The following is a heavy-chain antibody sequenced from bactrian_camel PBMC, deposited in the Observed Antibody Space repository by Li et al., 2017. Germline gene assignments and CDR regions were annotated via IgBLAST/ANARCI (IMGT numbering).Heavy chain of an antibody. Sequence: HVQLVESGGGLVQAGGSLRLSCRTSGFTFDDYGMGWVRQAPGKGLEWVSGIYDDGSNIYYIDSVKGRFTISRDNAKNTLSLQMNNLTSEDTALYYCVTSLFLYSGRGYWGQGTQVTVS. CDR3: VTSLFLYSGRGY. J-gene: IGHJ6*01. CDR2: IYDDGSNI. CDR1: GFTFDDYG. V-gene: IGHV3S7*01. D-gene: IGHD2*01.